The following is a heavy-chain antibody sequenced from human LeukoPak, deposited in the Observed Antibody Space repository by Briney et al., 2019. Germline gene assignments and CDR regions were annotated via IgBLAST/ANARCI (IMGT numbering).Heavy chain of an antibody. D-gene: IGHD7-27*01. V-gene: IGHV1-69*13. CDR3: ARAHRTGRYFDY. Sequence: ASVKVSCKASGGTFSSYAISWVRQAPGRGLEWMGGIIPIFGTANYAQKFQGRVTITADESTSTAYMELSSLRSEDTAVYYCARAHRTGRYFDYWGQGTLVTVSS. CDR2: IIPIFGTA. J-gene: IGHJ4*02. CDR1: GGTFSSYA.